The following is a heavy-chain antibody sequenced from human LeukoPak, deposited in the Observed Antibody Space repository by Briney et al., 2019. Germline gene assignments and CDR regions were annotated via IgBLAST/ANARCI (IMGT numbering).Heavy chain of an antibody. V-gene: IGHV3-21*01. D-gene: IGHD5-12*01. CDR3: ARDGGGYRFYNWFDP. Sequence: GGSLRLSCAASGFTFSDYSMNWVRQAPGKGLEWVSFISRSSSYIHYADSVKGRFTISRDNAKNSLYLQMNSLRAEDTAVHYCARDGGGYRFYNWFDPWGQGTLVTVSS. J-gene: IGHJ5*02. CDR1: GFTFSDYS. CDR2: ISRSSSYI.